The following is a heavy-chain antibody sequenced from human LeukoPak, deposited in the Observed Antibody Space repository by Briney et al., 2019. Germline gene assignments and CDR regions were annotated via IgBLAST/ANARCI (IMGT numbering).Heavy chain of an antibody. Sequence: PSETLSLTCAVSGGSISSSNWWSWVRQPPGKGLEWIGEIYHSGSTNYNPSLKSRVTISVDKSKNQFSLKLSSVTAADTAVYYCARDLSVPGYYYGSGSAPNWFDPWGQGTLVTVSS. CDR3: ARDLSVPGYYYGSGSAPNWFDP. V-gene: IGHV4-4*02. D-gene: IGHD3-10*01. CDR1: GGSISSSNW. CDR2: IYHSGST. J-gene: IGHJ5*02.